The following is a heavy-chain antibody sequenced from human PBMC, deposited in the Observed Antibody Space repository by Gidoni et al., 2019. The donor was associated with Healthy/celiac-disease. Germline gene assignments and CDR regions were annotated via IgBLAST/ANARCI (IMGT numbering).Heavy chain of an antibody. CDR2: IWYDGSNK. J-gene: IGHJ4*02. D-gene: IGHD3-22*01. CDR3: ARDRNPYYDSSGYSSYFDY. V-gene: IGHV3-33*01. Sequence: QVQLVESGGGVVQPGRSLRLSCAASGFTFISDGMHWVRQAPGKGLEWVAVIWYDGSNKYYADSVKGRFTISRDNSKNTLYLQMNSLRAEDTAVYYCARDRNPYYDSSGYSSYFDYWGQGTLVTVSS. CDR1: GFTFISDG.